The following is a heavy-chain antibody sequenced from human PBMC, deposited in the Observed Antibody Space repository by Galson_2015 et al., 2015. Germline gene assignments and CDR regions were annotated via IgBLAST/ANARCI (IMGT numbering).Heavy chain of an antibody. CDR1: GFTFSSYA. Sequence: SLRLSCAASGFTFSSYAMSWVRQAPGKGLEWVSAISGSGGSTYYADSVKGRFTISRDNSKNTLYLQMNSLRAEDTAVYYCASLLRPYYYCGMDVWGQGTTVTVSS. CDR2: ISGSGGST. CDR3: ASLLRPYYYCGMDV. D-gene: IGHD1-26*01. J-gene: IGHJ6*02. V-gene: IGHV3-23*01.